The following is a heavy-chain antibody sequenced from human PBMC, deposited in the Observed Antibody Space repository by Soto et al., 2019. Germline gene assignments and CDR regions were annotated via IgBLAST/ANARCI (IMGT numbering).Heavy chain of an antibody. CDR2: ISGSGGST. V-gene: IGHV3-23*01. D-gene: IGHD4-17*01. Sequence: RRRYGAASGFTFSRYEMSWVRPAPGKGLEWVSAISGSGGSTYYADSVKGRFTISRDNSKNTLYLQMNSLRAEDTAVYYCAKDRATVVLHPIDYRGQGILVTVSS. J-gene: IGHJ4*02. CDR1: GFTFSRYE. CDR3: AKDRATVVLHPIDY.